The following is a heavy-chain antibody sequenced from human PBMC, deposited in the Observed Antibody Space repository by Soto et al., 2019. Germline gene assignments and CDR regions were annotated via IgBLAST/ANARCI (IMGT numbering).Heavy chain of an antibody. CDR1: GFTSSSYG. CDR2: ISYDGSNK. Sequence: GGSLRLSCAASGFTSSSYGMHWVRQAPGKGLEWVAVISYDGSNKYYADSVKGRFTISRDNSKNTLYLQMNSLRAEDTAVYYCAKDRHDYGDGIDYWGQGTLVTVS. CDR3: AKDRHDYGDGIDY. V-gene: IGHV3-30*18. D-gene: IGHD4-17*01. J-gene: IGHJ4*02.